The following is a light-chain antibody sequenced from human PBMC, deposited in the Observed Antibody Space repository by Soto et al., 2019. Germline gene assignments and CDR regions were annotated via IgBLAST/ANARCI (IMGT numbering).Light chain of an antibody. J-gene: IGKJ2*01. V-gene: IGKV1-5*01. CDR2: DAS. Sequence: DIQMTQSPSTLSASVGDRVTITCRASQSISSWLAWYQQKPGKAPKVLIYDASSLESGVPSRFSGSGSGTEFTLTISRLQPDDFATYYCQQYNSYSSFTFGQGTKLEI. CDR3: QQYNSYSSFT. CDR1: QSISSW.